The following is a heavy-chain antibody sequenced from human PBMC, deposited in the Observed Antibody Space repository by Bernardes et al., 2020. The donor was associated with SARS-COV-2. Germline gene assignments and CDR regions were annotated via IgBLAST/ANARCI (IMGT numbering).Heavy chain of an antibody. V-gene: IGHV4-34*01. CDR1: GGSFSGYY. Sequence: SETLSLTCAVYGGSFSGYYWSWIRQPPGKGLEWIGEINHSGSTNYNPSLKSRVTISVDTSKNQFSLKLSSVTAADTAVYYCARLPDYWGQGTLVTVSP. CDR3: ARLPDY. J-gene: IGHJ4*02. CDR2: INHSGST.